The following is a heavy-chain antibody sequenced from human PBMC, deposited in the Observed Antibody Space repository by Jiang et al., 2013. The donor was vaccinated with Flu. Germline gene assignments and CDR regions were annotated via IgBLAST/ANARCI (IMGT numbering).Heavy chain of an antibody. CDR1: GYSFSNYA. CDR3: AREGYYFDSTGSPRSHGLDV. V-gene: IGHV7-4-1*02. Sequence: GSELKKPGASVKVSCKASGYSFSNYALTWVRQAPGQGLEWMGWINTGTGDPTYAQAFTGRFVFSSDTSVSTAYLHISDLRAEDTAVYYCAREGYYFDSTGSPRSHGLDVWGQGTAVTVSS. J-gene: IGHJ6*02. D-gene: IGHD3-22*01. CDR2: INTGTGDP.